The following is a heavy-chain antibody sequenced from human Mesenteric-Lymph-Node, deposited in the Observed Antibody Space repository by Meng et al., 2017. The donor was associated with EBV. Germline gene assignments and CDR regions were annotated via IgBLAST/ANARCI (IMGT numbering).Heavy chain of an antibody. CDR2: IIPIFGTT. CDR3: AREVGEPYYYYGMDV. D-gene: IGHD1-14*01. Sequence: QVRLVQSGAEVKKPGSSVKVSCKTSGGTFNNYAISWVRQAPGQGLEWMGGIIPIFGTTNYPQKFQGRVTFTADKSTSTAYMGLSSLTSEDTALYYCAREVGEPYYYYGMDVWGQGTTVTVSS. J-gene: IGHJ6*02. CDR1: GGTFNNYA. V-gene: IGHV1-69*06.